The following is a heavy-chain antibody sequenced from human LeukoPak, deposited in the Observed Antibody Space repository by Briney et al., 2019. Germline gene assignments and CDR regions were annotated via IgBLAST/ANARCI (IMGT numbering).Heavy chain of an antibody. V-gene: IGHV7-4-1*02. CDR3: ARDVGYCSGGTCRTALRYFDP. CDR2: INTNTGNP. CDR1: GYLFTSYV. J-gene: IGHJ5*02. D-gene: IGHD2-15*01. Sequence: ASVKVSCKTVGYLFTSYVLDWVRQAPGQGLEWMGWINTNTGNPTYAQDFTGQIVFSLDTSVSTAYLQISSLKAEDTAVYYCARDVGYCSGGTCRTALRYFDPWGQGTLVTVSS.